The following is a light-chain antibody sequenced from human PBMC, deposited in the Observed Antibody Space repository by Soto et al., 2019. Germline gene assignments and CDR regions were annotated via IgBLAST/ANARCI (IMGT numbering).Light chain of an antibody. CDR3: QQYNSYPWT. V-gene: IGKV1-5*01. Sequence: DIQMTHSASTLSASLGDRVTITCRASQSISGWLAWYQQKPGKAPKLLIYDVSSLESGVPSRFSGSGSGTEFTLAISSLQPDDFATYYCQQYNSYPWTFGQGTKVDTK. CDR1: QSISGW. J-gene: IGKJ1*01. CDR2: DVS.